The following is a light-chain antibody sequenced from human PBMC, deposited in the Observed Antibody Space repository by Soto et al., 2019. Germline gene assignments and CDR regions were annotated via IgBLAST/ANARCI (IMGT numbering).Light chain of an antibody. CDR3: SSYTTSDTRQIV. CDR1: SSDVGGYNY. CDR2: DVT. Sequence: QSALTQPASVSGSPGQSTTISCTGTSSDVGGYNYVSWYQYHPGKAPKLIIYDVTNRPSGVSNPFSGSKSGNTASLTISGLQPEDEADYYCSSYTTSDTRQIVFGTG. V-gene: IGLV2-14*03. J-gene: IGLJ1*01.